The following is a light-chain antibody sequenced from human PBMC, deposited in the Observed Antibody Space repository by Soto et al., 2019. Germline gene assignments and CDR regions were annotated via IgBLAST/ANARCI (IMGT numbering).Light chain of an antibody. Sequence: QSVLTQPPSASGTPGQRVTISCSGGSSNIGTNFVSWYQLLPGTAPKLLIFRNNQRPSGVPDRFSGSRSGTSAPLAISGLRSEDEADYFRAAWDDNLSALVFGGGSKLTVL. V-gene: IGLV1-47*01. CDR1: SSNIGTNF. CDR2: RNN. J-gene: IGLJ2*01. CDR3: AAWDDNLSALV.